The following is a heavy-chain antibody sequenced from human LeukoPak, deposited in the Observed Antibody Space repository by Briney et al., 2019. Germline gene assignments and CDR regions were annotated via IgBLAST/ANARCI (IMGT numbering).Heavy chain of an antibody. CDR1: GFTFSNYD. J-gene: IGHJ5*02. D-gene: IGHD1-1*01. Sequence: QSGGSLRLSCAASGFTFSNYDMSWVRQAPGKGLEWVSSISGSGYNTYYADSVKGRFTISRDNSKNTLYLQLNSLRAEDTAIYYCANPGTGKKPPNWFDPWGPGTLVTVSS. CDR2: ISGSGYNT. V-gene: IGHV3-23*01. CDR3: ANPGTGKKPPNWFDP.